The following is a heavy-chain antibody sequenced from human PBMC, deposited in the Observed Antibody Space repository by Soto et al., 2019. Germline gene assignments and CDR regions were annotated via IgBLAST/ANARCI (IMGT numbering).Heavy chain of an antibody. J-gene: IGHJ4*02. Sequence: GGSLRFSCAASRFPFINYAMSWVRQAPGKGLEWVSGIGGSGVTTYYADSVKGRFTISRDNSKSMLYLQMNSLRAEDTAVYYCAKGIGSGWYGFDSWGQGTPVTVSS. D-gene: IGHD6-13*01. CDR2: IGGSGVTT. CDR1: RFPFINYA. V-gene: IGHV3-23*01. CDR3: AKGIGSGWYGFDS.